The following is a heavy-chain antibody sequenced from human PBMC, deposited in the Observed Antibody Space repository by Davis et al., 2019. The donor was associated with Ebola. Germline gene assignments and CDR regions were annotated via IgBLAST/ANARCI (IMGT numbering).Heavy chain of an antibody. J-gene: IGHJ2*01. CDR3: AREGVWYFDL. CDR1: GGSISSGGYY. V-gene: IGHV4-31*03. D-gene: IGHD3-16*01. Sequence: MPSETLSLTCTVSGGSISSGGYYWSRIRQHPGKGLEWIGYIYYSGSTYYNPSLKSRVTISVDTSKNQFSLKLSSVTAADTAVYYCAREGVWYFDLWGRGTLITVSS. CDR2: IYYSGST.